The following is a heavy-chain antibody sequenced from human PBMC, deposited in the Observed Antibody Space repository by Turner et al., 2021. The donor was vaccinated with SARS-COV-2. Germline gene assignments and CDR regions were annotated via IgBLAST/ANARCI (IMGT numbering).Heavy chain of an antibody. CDR3: AKDLGSWYPDY. CDR1: GFTFSSYA. CDR2: ISGSGGST. Sequence: EVQLLESGGALVPPGGSLSLSCAASGFTFSSYAMTWFCQAPGQGLEWVSAISGSGGSTNYADSVRGRFTISRDNSKNTLYLQMNSLRAEDTDLYYCAKDLGSWYPDYWGQGTLVTVSS. D-gene: IGHD3-10*01. V-gene: IGHV3-23*01. J-gene: IGHJ4*02.